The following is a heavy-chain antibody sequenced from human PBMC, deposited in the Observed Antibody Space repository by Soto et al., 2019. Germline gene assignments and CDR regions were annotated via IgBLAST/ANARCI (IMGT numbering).Heavy chain of an antibody. J-gene: IGHJ4*02. V-gene: IGHV1-24*01. D-gene: IGHD3-3*01. CDR2: FDPEDGET. CDR1: GYTLTELS. Sequence: GASVKVSCKVSGYTLTELSMHWVRQAPGKGLEWMGGFDPEDGETIYAQKFQGRVTMTEDTSTDTAYMELSSLRSEDTAVYYCTTVHRITIFGVVITTFDYWGQGTLVTVSS. CDR3: TTVHRITIFGVVITTFDY.